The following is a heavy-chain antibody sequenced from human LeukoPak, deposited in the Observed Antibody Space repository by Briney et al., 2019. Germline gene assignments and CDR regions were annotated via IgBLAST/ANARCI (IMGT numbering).Heavy chain of an antibody. CDR1: GFTFNDYT. CDR2: ITGDCNYI. J-gene: IGHJ4*02. V-gene: IGHV3-21*01. CDR3: ARERNFYYFDY. D-gene: IGHD3-3*01. Sequence: GGSLRLSCAASGFTFNDYTMTWARQAPGKGLEWVSSITGDCNYIFYADSVKGRFTISRDNAQNSLFLELNSLRGEDTAVYYCARERNFYYFDYWGQGALGTVSS.